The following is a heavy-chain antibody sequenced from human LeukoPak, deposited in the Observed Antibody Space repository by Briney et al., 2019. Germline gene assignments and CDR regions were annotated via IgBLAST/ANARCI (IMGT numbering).Heavy chain of an antibody. J-gene: IGHJ4*02. Sequence: WGSLRLSCAASGFTFSSYSMNWVRQAPGKGLEWVSSISSSSSYIYYADSVKGRFTISRDKAKNSLYLQMNSLRVEDTAVYYCARDYKYAFDNWGQGTLVTVSS. V-gene: IGHV3-21*01. D-gene: IGHD5-24*01. CDR2: ISSSSSYI. CDR1: GFTFSSYS. CDR3: ARDYKYAFDN.